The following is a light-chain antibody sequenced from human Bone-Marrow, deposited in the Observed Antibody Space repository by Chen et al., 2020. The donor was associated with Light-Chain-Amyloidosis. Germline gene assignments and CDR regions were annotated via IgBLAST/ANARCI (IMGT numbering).Light chain of an antibody. Sequence: HSALTQPPSLSAAPRPNVPLPCSGSSSNTGKNYVSWYQQLPGTAPKLLIYDSNKRPSGIPDRFSGTQSRTSAALGITGLQTGDEADYYCGAWDISLSGRVFGGGTRLTVL. J-gene: IGLJ3*02. CDR2: DSN. CDR3: GAWDISLSGRV. V-gene: IGLV1-51*01. CDR1: SSNTGKNY.